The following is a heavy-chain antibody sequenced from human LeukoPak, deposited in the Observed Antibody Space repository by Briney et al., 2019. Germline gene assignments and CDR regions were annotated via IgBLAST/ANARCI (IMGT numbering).Heavy chain of an antibody. Sequence: GGSLRLSCAASGFTFGTYAMSWVRQAPGKRLEWVAAFSGSDPGTYHADSVKGRFTISRDNSKNTLYLQMYNLRAEDTALYFCAKSPLGSCTHARCYPLDSWGQGTLVTVSS. CDR2: FSGSDPGT. CDR1: GFTFGTYA. D-gene: IGHD2-8*01. J-gene: IGHJ4*02. V-gene: IGHV3-23*01. CDR3: AKSPLGSCTHARCYPLDS.